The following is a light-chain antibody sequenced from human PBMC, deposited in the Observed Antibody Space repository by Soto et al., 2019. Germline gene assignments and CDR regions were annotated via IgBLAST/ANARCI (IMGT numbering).Light chain of an antibody. CDR1: QGIGSY. CDR2: ASS. J-gene: IGKJ4*01. CDR3: QQLNNYPLT. Sequence: DIQLTQSPSFLSASLGDRVTITCRASQGIGSYLAWYQQKPGKAHRLLIYASSTLQSGVPSRFSGSGSDTEFTRTISSLQPEDFATYYCQQLNNYPLTFGGGTKVEIK. V-gene: IGKV1-9*01.